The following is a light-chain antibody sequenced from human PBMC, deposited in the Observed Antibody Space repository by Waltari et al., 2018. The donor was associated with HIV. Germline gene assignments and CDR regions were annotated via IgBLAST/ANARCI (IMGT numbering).Light chain of an antibody. Sequence: SYVLTQPPSVSVAPGKTARITCGGNNIGIKSVTWYQQKPGQAPVLVIYDDSDRPSGIPERFSGSNSGNTATLTISRVEAGDEADYYCQVWDSSSDLNWVFGGGTKLTVL. V-gene: IGLV3-21*04. J-gene: IGLJ3*02. CDR2: DDS. CDR3: QVWDSSSDLNWV. CDR1: NIGIKS.